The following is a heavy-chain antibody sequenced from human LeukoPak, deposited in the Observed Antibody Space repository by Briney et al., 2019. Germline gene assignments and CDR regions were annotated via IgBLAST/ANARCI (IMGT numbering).Heavy chain of an antibody. CDR1: GGSFSGSY. D-gene: IGHD6-13*01. Sequence: SETLSLTCAVHGGSFSGSYWSWIRQTPGKGLVWIGEINHTGSTNYNPSLKSRATISVDMSKNQISLKVSSVTAADTAVYYCARTTYIAAAGMFDYWGQGTLVTVSS. CDR2: INHTGST. J-gene: IGHJ4*02. CDR3: ARTTYIAAAGMFDY. V-gene: IGHV4-34*01.